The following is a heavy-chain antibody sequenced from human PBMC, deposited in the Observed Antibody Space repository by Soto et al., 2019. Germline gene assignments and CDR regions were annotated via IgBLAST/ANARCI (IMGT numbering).Heavy chain of an antibody. Sequence: SGPTLVNPTETLTLTCTFSGFSLSTSGIRSIWVRQPPGKALEWLARIDWDDDKFYNTSLRTRLTISKDTSKNQVVLTMTNMDPVDTATYYCARMMGGYGSAWYWYFDLWGRGTLVTVSS. V-gene: IGHV2-70*04. CDR2: IDWDDDK. CDR3: ARMMGGYGSAWYWYFDL. J-gene: IGHJ2*01. CDR1: GFSLSTSGIR. D-gene: IGHD6-19*01.